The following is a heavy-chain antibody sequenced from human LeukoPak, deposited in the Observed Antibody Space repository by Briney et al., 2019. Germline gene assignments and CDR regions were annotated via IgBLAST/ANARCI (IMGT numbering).Heavy chain of an antibody. CDR1: GGTFSSYA. D-gene: IGHD3-10*01. CDR3: ARDLRPYGSGSYFGFGPGY. V-gene: IGHV1-69*04. Sequence: GSSVKVSCKASGGTFSSYAISWVRQAPGQGLEWMGRIIPILGIANYAQKFQGRVTITADKSTSTAYMELSSLRSEDTAVYYCARDLRPYGSGSYFGFGPGYWGQGTLVTVSS. CDR2: IIPILGIA. J-gene: IGHJ4*02.